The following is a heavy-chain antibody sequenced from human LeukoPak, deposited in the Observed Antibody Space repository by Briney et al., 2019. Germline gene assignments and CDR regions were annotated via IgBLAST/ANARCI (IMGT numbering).Heavy chain of an antibody. V-gene: IGHV3-53*05. D-gene: IGHD1-26*01. CDR2: IYRGGTT. CDR3: AKARSGSYYRGAFDY. Sequence: PGGSLRLSCVASGFNVSSNYMSWVRQAPGKGPEWLSVIYRGGTTYYAGSVKGRFTISRDNAKNSLYLQMNSLRAEDTALYYCAKARSGSYYRGAFDYWGQGTLVTVSS. CDR1: GFNVSSNY. J-gene: IGHJ4*02.